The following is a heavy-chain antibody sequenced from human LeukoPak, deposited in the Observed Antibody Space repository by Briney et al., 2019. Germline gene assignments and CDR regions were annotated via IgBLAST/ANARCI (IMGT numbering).Heavy chain of an antibody. J-gene: IGHJ4*02. CDR2: IVVGSGNT. Sequence: GTSVKVSCKASGFTFTSSAMQWVRQARGQRLEWIGWIVVGSGNTNYAQKFQERVTITRDMSTSTAYMELSSLRSEDTAVYYCAAALPGYSSGELDYWGQGTLVTVSS. V-gene: IGHV1-58*02. CDR3: AAALPGYSSGELDY. CDR1: GFTFTSSA. D-gene: IGHD6-19*01.